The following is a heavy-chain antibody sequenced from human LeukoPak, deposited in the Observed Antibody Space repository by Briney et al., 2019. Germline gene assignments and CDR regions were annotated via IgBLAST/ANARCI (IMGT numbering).Heavy chain of an antibody. Sequence: ESGPTLVNPTQTLTLTCTFSGFSLSTSGMCVSWIRQPPGKALEWLARIAWDDDKYYSTSLKTRLTISKDTSKNQVVLTMTNMDPVDTATYYCARMHLGYCSGGSCLEAAADGMDVWGQGTTVTVSS. J-gene: IGHJ6*02. D-gene: IGHD2-15*01. CDR1: GFSLSTSGMC. V-gene: IGHV2-70*11. CDR3: ARMHLGYCSGGSCLEAAADGMDV. CDR2: IAWDDDK.